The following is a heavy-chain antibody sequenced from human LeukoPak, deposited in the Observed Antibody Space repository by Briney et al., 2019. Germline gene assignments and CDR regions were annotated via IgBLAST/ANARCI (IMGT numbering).Heavy chain of an antibody. CDR1: GGSISSYY. D-gene: IGHD6-19*01. CDR3: ARGEPAFSSGWYTYYFDY. CDR2: IYYSGTT. J-gene: IGHJ4*02. Sequence: SETLSLTCTVSGGSISSYYWSWIRQTPGKGLEWIGYIYYSGTTNYNPSLRSRVAISLDTSKNQFSLRLSSVTAADTAVYYCARGEPAFSSGWYTYYFDYWGQGTLVTVSS. V-gene: IGHV4-59*01.